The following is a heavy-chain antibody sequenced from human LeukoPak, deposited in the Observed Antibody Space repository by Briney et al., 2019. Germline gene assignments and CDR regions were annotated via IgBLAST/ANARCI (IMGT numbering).Heavy chain of an antibody. J-gene: IGHJ3*02. D-gene: IGHD3-22*01. CDR1: GDSIGSHY. CDR3: ARDYYDSRGEAFDI. CDR2: IFYVGST. Sequence: PSETLSLTCTVSGDSIGSHYWSWIRQPPGKGLEWIGYIFYVGSTNYNPSLKSRVTISVDTSKNQFSLELNSETAADTAVYYCARDYYDSRGEAFDIWGQGTMVTVSS. V-gene: IGHV4-59*11.